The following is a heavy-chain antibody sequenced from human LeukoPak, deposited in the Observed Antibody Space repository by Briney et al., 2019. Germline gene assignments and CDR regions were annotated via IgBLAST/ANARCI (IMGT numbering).Heavy chain of an antibody. J-gene: IGHJ5*02. CDR2: IYFSGTT. CDR1: GDSINAYY. CDR3: ARRRAEGGSNGHYNWFDP. Sequence: SETLSLTCTVSGDSINAYYWGWIRQPPGKGLEWIGYIYFSGTTKYNPSVESRVTISVDTFKNQFSLKLSSVTAADTAVYYCARRRAEGGSNGHYNWFDPWGQGILVTVSS. V-gene: IGHV4-59*08. D-gene: IGHD6-13*01.